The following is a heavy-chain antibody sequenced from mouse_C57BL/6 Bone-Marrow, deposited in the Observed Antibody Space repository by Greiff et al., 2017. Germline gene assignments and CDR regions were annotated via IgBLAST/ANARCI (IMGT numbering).Heavy chain of an antibody. J-gene: IGHJ4*01. CDR2: IYPRSGNT. CDR3: ARTIYYCGSSYDCAMDY. D-gene: IGHD1-1*01. CDR1: GYTFTSYG. Sequence: VQLQQSGAELARPGASVKLSCKASGYTFTSYGISWVKQRTGQGLEWIGEIYPRSGNTYYNEKFKGKATLTTDKSSSTAYVELRSLTSEDSAVYFCARTIYYCGSSYDCAMDYWGQGTSGTVSS. V-gene: IGHV1-81*01.